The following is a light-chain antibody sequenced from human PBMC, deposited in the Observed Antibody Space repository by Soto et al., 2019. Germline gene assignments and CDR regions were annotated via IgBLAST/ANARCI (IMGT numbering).Light chain of an antibody. CDR2: KVS. J-gene: IGKJ5*01. V-gene: IGKV2-30*02. CDR3: MQGTHWPIT. Sequence: VVMTQCSVSRPVTHGRPSPWSCKSDQSLVHSDGIAYFSWFQQRPGGSPRRLIYKVSNRDSGVPARISGSGSGTDFALKISRVEAEDVVVYYCMQGTHWPITFGQGTRLEI. CDR1: QSLVHSDGIAY.